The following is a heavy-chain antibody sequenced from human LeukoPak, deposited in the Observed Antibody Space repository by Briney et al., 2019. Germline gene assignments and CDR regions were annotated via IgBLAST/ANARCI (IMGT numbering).Heavy chain of an antibody. D-gene: IGHD5-18*01. J-gene: IGHJ4*02. Sequence: GGSLRLSCAASGFTFSDYYMGWIRQAPGKGLEWVSYITSNGNSVYYADSVKGRFTISRDNLKNTVYLQMKSLRAEDTAVYYCAKVYTALARDFDYWGQGTLVTVSS. V-gene: IGHV3-11*04. CDR1: GFTFSDYY. CDR2: ITSNGNSV. CDR3: AKVYTALARDFDY.